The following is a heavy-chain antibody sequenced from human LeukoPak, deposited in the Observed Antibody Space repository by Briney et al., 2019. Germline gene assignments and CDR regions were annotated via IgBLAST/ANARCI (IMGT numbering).Heavy chain of an antibody. CDR2: VSSDGSST. CDR1: GFTFSSHW. CDR3: ARAPPPSYYFDF. J-gene: IGHJ4*02. Sequence: GGSLRLSCAASGFTFSSHWMHWVRQAPGKGLVWVSRVSSDGSSTGYADPVKGRFTISRDNAKSTLYLQMNSLSADDTAVYYCARAPPPSYYFDFWGQGTLVTVSS. V-gene: IGHV3-74*01.